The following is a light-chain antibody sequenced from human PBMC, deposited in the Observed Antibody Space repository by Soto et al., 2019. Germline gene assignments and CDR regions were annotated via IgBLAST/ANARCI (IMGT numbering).Light chain of an antibody. CDR2: EVS. J-gene: IGKJ1*01. Sequence: DIQMTQSPSTLSASVGDRVTITCRASQSIDTWLAWYQQKPGRAPKLLLYEVSNLQSGVPPRFSGSGSGTEFTLTITSLQPGDFATYYCQQYNGYPWTFGPGTKVDI. V-gene: IGKV1-5*01. CDR1: QSIDTW. CDR3: QQYNGYPWT.